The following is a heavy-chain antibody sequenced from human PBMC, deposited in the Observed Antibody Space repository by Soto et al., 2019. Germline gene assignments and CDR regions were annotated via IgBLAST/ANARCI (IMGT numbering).Heavy chain of an antibody. CDR2: IDEYGNII. J-gene: IGHJ4*02. D-gene: IGHD3-9*01. V-gene: IGHV3-74*01. CDR3: ARDPYDILTGYYSHKPFDY. CDR1: GFTFSNYW. Sequence: GGSLRLSCAGSGFTFSNYWMHWVRQVPGKGLLWVSRIDEYGNIINYADSVKGRFTISRDNAKNSLYLQMNSLRAEDTAVYYCARDPYDILTGYYSHKPFDYWGQGTLVTVSS.